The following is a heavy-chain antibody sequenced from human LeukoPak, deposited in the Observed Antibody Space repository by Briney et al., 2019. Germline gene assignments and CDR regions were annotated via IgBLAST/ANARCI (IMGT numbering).Heavy chain of an antibody. J-gene: IGHJ6*02. CDR2: MYSSGST. CDR1: GFTFSSYS. Sequence: GSLRLSCAASGFTFSSYSMNWIRQPPGKGLEWIGYMYSSGSTNYNPSLKSRVTISVDTSKNQFSLKLSSVTAADTAVYYCSKSRYYYGSGSYYSAYLMDVWGQGTTVTVSS. D-gene: IGHD3-10*01. CDR3: SKSRYYYGSGSYYSAYLMDV. V-gene: IGHV4-59*01.